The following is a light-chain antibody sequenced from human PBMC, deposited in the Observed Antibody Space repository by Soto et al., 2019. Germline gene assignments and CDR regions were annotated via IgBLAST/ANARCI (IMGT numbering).Light chain of an antibody. CDR2: EDN. CDR1: SGSIASNY. J-gene: IGLJ3*02. Sequence: NFMLTQPHSVSESPGKTVTISCTRSSGSIASNYVQWYQQRPGSAPTTVIHEDNQRPSGVPDRFSGSIDSSSNSASLTISGLKSEDEADYSCQSYDSSNRVFGGGTQLTVL. CDR3: QSYDSSNRV. V-gene: IGLV6-57*04.